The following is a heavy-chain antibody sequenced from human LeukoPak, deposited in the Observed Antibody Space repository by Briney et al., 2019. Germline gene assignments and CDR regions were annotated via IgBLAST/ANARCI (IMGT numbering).Heavy chain of an antibody. V-gene: IGHV3-43*01. CDR1: GFTFDDHT. D-gene: IGHD2-2*02. J-gene: IGHJ4*02. CDR2: ISWDGGGT. CDR3: ARARGLYFDY. Sequence: EPGGSLGLSCAASGFTFDDHTMPWVRLPPGKGLEWVSLISWDGGGTYYAESVKGRFTISRDNSKNSLYLQLNSLRTDDTALYYCARARGLYFDYWGQGTLVTVSS.